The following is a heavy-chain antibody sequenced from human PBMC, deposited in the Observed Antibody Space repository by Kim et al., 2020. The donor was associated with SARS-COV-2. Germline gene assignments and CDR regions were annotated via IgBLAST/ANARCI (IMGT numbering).Heavy chain of an antibody. V-gene: IGHV4-34*01. Sequence: SETLSLTCAVYGGSFSGYYWSWIRQPPGKGLEWIGEIYHSGTTKYNPSPKSGATISLETPRNQFPLRLIPVTAAEAAVYSGGSPFNPPPATFWSRFYPWG. J-gene: IGHJ5*02. CDR1: GGSFSGYY. CDR3: GSPFNPPPATFWSRFYP. CDR2: IYHSGTT. D-gene: IGHD2-2*01.